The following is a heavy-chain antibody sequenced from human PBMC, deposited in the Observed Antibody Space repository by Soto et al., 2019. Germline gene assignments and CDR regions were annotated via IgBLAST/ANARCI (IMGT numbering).Heavy chain of an antibody. CDR3: AKDTVPVATPWFDP. Sequence: GGSLRLSCAASGFTFSNYAMSWVRQAPGKGLEWVSTLSGSGGSTYYADSVKGRFTISRDNSKNTLYLQMNSLRAEDTAVYYCAKDTVPVATPWFDPWGQGTLITVSS. V-gene: IGHV3-23*01. J-gene: IGHJ5*02. D-gene: IGHD2-2*01. CDR2: LSGSGGST. CDR1: GFTFSNYA.